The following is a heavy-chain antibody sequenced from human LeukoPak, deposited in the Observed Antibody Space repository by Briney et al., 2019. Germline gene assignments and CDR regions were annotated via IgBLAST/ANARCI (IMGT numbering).Heavy chain of an antibody. V-gene: IGHV3-53*01. CDR2: IYNDGSK. CDR3: ERDKGDGQLRGAFDI. CDR1: GFTFSNYY. D-gene: IGHD5-24*01. Sequence: GGSLRLSCAASGFTFSNYYMRWVRQAPGKGLEWVAVIYNDGSKYYEDSVNGRFTISIDKSKNTLYLQMKSMRVQDKAVYYCERDKGDGQLRGAFDIWGQGTMVTVSS. J-gene: IGHJ3*02.